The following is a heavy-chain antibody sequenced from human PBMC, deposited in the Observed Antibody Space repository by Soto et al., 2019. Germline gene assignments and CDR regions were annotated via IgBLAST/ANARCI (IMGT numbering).Heavy chain of an antibody. Sequence: PGGSLRLSCAASGFTFSSYAMSWVRQAPGKGLEWVSAISGSGGSTYYADSVKGRFTISRDNSKNTLYLQMNSLRAEGTAVYYCAKGREYSSRYYFDYWGQGTLVTVSS. J-gene: IGHJ4*02. CDR1: GFTFSSYA. D-gene: IGHD6-13*01. CDR3: AKGREYSSRYYFDY. V-gene: IGHV3-23*01. CDR2: ISGSGGST.